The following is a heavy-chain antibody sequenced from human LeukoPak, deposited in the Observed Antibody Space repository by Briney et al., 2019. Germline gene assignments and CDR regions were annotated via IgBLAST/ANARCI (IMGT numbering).Heavy chain of an antibody. J-gene: IGHJ4*02. CDR2: IRSDGSYT. D-gene: IGHD1-14*01. Sequence: PGGSPRLSCAASGFTLSGYWMHWVRQAPGTGLEWVSRIRSDGSYTNYADSVEGRFTISRDNAKNMLYLQMNSLRAEDTAVYYCVRGYNNDGSLWPFDCWGRGTLVTVSS. V-gene: IGHV3-74*01. CDR3: VRGYNNDGSLWPFDC. CDR1: GFTLSGYW.